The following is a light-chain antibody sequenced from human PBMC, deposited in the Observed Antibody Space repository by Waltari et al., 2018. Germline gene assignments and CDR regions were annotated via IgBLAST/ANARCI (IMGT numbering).Light chain of an antibody. V-gene: IGLV2-14*01. J-gene: IGLJ2*01. Sequence: QSALTQPASVSGSPGQSVTIFCAGTSNDVGGYNSAPWYQEHPGQAPRVIIYDVSDRPSGVSDRFSGSKSGNTASLTISGLQAEDEADYYCSSQSSNDVVLFGGGTKLTVL. CDR3: SSQSSNDVVL. CDR2: DVS. CDR1: SNDVGGYNS.